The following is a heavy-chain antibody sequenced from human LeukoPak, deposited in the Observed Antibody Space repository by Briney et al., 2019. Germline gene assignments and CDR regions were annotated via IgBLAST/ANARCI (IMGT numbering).Heavy chain of an antibody. CDR2: IISSSSYI. CDR1: GFTFSSYS. Sequence: PGGSLRLSCAASGFTFSSYSMTWVRQAPGKGLEWVSSIISSSSYIYYADSGKGRFTISRDNAKNSLYLQMNSLRAEDTAVYYCARDRGGYSGYDFSLPSNWFDPWGQGTLVTVSS. V-gene: IGHV3-21*01. J-gene: IGHJ5*02. CDR3: ARDRGGYSGYDFSLPSNWFDP. D-gene: IGHD5-12*01.